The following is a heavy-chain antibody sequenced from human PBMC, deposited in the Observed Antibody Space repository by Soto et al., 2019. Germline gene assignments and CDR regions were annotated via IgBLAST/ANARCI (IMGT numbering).Heavy chain of an antibody. Sequence: QITLKESGPTLVRPTQTLTMTSTFSGFSLSTTGVGVGWFRQPPGKALAWLALIYWDDDKRYSPSLKSRLPVTKGTSKAEVILKMTNMDPVDTATYYCAQRRREYGLGRERANYFVPWCQGTRVTVSS. CDR1: GFSLSTTGVG. CDR2: IYWDDDK. J-gene: IGHJ5*02. D-gene: IGHD3-10*01. CDR3: AQRRREYGLGRERANYFVP. V-gene: IGHV2-5*02.